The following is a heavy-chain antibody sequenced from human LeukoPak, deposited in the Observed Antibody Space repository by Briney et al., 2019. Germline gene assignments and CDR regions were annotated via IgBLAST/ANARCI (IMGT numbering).Heavy chain of an antibody. Sequence: GGSLRLSCTASGFTFSSYDMHWVRQGTGKGLEWVSAIGTAGDTYYGGSVKGRFTISRENAKNSLYLQMNSLRAGDTAVYYCARVAAAGKGFDHWGQGTLVTVSS. CDR1: GFTFSSYD. CDR3: ARVAAAGKGFDH. CDR2: IGTAGDT. J-gene: IGHJ4*02. V-gene: IGHV3-13*01. D-gene: IGHD6-13*01.